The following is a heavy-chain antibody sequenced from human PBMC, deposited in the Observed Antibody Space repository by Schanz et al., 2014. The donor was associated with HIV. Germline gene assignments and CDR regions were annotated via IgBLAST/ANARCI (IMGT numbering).Heavy chain of an antibody. CDR3: AKDRNQYDSRYIGKGNYYYYYGMDV. V-gene: IGHV3-30*18. D-gene: IGHD3-22*01. Sequence: QVQLVESGGGVVQPGRSLRLSCAASGFTFDTYGIHWVRQAPDKGLEWMAVISYNGRNKKFANSVKGRFTISIDNSKNTLYLQAKSLRPEDTAVYYCAKDRNQYDSRYIGKGNYYYYYGMDVWGQGTTVTVSS. CDR1: GFTFDTYG. J-gene: IGHJ6*02. CDR2: ISYNGRNK.